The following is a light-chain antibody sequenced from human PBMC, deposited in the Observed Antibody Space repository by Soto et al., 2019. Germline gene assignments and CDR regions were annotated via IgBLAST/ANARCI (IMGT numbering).Light chain of an antibody. CDR3: QQRSGWPTLT. J-gene: IGKJ4*01. Sequence: EIVLTQSPATLSLSPGERATLSCRASQSVTDFLAWYQQKPGQAPRLLIYDASNRATGFPARFSGSGSGTDFTLTISSQEPEDSAVYYCQQRSGWPTLTFGGGTKVAIK. CDR2: DAS. CDR1: QSVTDF. V-gene: IGKV3-11*01.